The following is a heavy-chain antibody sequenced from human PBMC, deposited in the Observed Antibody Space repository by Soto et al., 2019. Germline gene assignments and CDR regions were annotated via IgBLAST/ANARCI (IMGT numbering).Heavy chain of an antibody. J-gene: IGHJ6*02. V-gene: IGHV3-21*01. CDR2: ISSSSSYI. CDR1: GFTFRSYS. D-gene: IGHD7-27*01. Sequence: PGGSLRLSCAASGFTFRSYSMNWVRQAPGKGLEWVSSISSSSSYIYYADSVKGRFTISRDNAKNSLYLQMNSLRAEDTAVYYCARDGEYYYYGMDVWGQGTTVTVSS. CDR3: ARDGEYYYYGMDV.